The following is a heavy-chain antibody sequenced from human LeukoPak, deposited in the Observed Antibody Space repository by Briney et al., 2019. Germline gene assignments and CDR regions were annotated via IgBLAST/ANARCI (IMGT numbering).Heavy chain of an antibody. D-gene: IGHD2-15*01. CDR1: GGSISSYY. CDR2: IYYSGST. V-gene: IGHV4-59*01. J-gene: IGHJ2*01. CDR3: ARDDIDWYFDL. Sequence: SETLSLTCTVSGGSISSYYWSWIRQPPGKGLEWIGYIYYSGSTNYNPSLKSRVTISVDTSKNQFSLKPSSVTAADTAVYYCARDDIDWYFDLWGRGTLVTVSS.